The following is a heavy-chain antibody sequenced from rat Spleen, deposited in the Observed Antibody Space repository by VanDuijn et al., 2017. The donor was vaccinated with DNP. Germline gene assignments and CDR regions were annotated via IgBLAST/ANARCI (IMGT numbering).Heavy chain of an antibody. CDR1: GFTFNNYW. D-gene: IGHD5-1*01. CDR2: ITKTGDNT. Sequence: EVQLVESGGGLVQPGRSLKLSCITSGFTFNNYWMNWIRQTPGKGLEWVASITKTGDNTYYLDSVKGRFTISRDNAKNTLYLQMNSLRSEDTATYYCTNDWELYYWGQGVMFTVSS. J-gene: IGHJ2*01. V-gene: IGHV5-31*01. CDR3: TNDWELYY.